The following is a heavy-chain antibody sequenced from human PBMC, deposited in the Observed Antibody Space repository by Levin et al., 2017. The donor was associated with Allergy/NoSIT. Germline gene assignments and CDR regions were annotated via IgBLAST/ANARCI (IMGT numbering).Heavy chain of an antibody. CDR3: ARDDCSSSSCYSMDAFDI. V-gene: IGHV3-48*03. Sequence: LSLTCAASGFTFRSHEMNWVRPAPGKGLEWISYINTGGTTISYADSVKGRFTISRDNAKNSLYLQMNSLRAEDTAVYYCARDDCSSSSCYSMDAFDIWGQGTMVIVSS. CDR2: INTGGTTI. CDR1: GFTFRSHE. D-gene: IGHD2-2*01. J-gene: IGHJ3*02.